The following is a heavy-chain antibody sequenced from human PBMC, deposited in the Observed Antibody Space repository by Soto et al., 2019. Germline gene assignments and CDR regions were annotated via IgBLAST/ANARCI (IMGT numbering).Heavy chain of an antibody. J-gene: IGHJ4*02. CDR1: GFTFSSYE. CDR2: ISSSGSTI. D-gene: IGHD1-7*01. CDR3: ARGKHILITGTTGY. V-gene: IGHV3-48*03. Sequence: QPGGSLRLSCAASGFTFSSYEMNWVRQAPGKGLEWVSYISSSGSTIYYADSVKGRFTISRDNAKNSLYLQMNSLRAEDTAVYYCARGKHILITGTTGYWGQGTLVTVSS.